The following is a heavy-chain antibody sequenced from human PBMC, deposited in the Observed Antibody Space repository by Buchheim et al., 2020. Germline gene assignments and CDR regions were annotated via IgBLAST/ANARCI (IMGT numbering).Heavy chain of an antibody. CDR3: ARVSNTMIVVVWPPIYGMDV. CDR1: GGSFSGYY. Sequence: QVQLQQWGAGLLKPSETLSLTCAVYGGSFSGYYWSWIRQPPGKGLEWIGEINHSGSTNYNPSLKSRVTISVDTSKNQFSLKLSSVTAADTAVYYCARVSNTMIVVVWPPIYGMDVWGQGTT. D-gene: IGHD3-22*01. J-gene: IGHJ6*02. V-gene: IGHV4-34*01. CDR2: INHSGST.